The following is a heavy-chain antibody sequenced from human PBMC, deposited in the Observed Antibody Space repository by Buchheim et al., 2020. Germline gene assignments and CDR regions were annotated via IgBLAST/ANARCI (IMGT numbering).Heavy chain of an antibody. CDR3: ARRITMVRGESYYGMDV. CDR1: GYTFTSYA. D-gene: IGHD3-10*01. J-gene: IGHJ6*02. V-gene: IGHV1-3*01. CDR2: INAGNGDT. Sequence: QVQLVQSGAEVKKPGASVKVSCKASGYTFTSYAMHWVRQAPGQRLEWMGWINAGNGDTKYSQKFQGRVTITRDTSASTADMELSSLRSEDTAVYYCARRITMVRGESYYGMDVWGQGTT.